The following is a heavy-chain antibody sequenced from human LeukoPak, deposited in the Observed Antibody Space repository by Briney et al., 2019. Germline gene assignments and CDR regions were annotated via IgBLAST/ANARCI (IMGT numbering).Heavy chain of an antibody. D-gene: IGHD6-13*01. Sequence: SETLSFTCTVSGGSISSSSYYWGWMRQPPGKGLEWIGSIYYSGSTYYNPSLKSRVTISVDTSKNQFSLKLSSVTAADTAVYYCARGRAGQQQLVFDYWGQGTLVTVSS. V-gene: IGHV4-39*07. CDR2: IYYSGST. J-gene: IGHJ4*02. CDR3: ARGRAGQQQLVFDY. CDR1: GGSISSSSYY.